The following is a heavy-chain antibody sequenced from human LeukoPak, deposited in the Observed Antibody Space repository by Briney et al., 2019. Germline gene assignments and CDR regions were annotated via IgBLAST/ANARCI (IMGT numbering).Heavy chain of an antibody. CDR3: AKILMVGKWFDP. Sequence: GRFTISRDNAKKSLYLQMSSLRAEDTAVYYCAKILMVGKWFDPWGQGTLVTVSS. J-gene: IGHJ5*02. V-gene: IGHV3-11*03. D-gene: IGHD2-8*01.